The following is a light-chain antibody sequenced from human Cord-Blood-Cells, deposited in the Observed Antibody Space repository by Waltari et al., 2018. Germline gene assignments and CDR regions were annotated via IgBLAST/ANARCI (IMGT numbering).Light chain of an antibody. Sequence: DIQMTQSPSSLSASVGDRVTITCQASQDISNYLNWYQQKTRKLPKLLNYDASNLETGVPSSFSGSGSGTDFTFAISSVQPEDIATYYCQQYDNLPLTFGGGTKGEIK. J-gene: IGKJ4*01. CDR3: QQYDNLPLT. CDR1: QDISNY. V-gene: IGKV1-33*01. CDR2: DAS.